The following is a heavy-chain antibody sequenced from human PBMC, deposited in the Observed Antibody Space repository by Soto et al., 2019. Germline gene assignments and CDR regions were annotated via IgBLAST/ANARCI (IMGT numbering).Heavy chain of an antibody. CDR1: GYTFTRSG. CDR3: AREGVAPYDYYGMDV. Sequence: QVQLVQSGAEVKKPGASVKVSCKASGYTFTRSGISWVRQAPGQGPEWMGWISSYNGDTNYAQTVQGRVTMTTDTSTSTAYMELRSLRSDDTAVYYCAREGVAPYDYYGMDVWGQGTPVTVSS. J-gene: IGHJ6*02. V-gene: IGHV1-18*01. CDR2: ISSYNGDT. D-gene: IGHD5-12*01.